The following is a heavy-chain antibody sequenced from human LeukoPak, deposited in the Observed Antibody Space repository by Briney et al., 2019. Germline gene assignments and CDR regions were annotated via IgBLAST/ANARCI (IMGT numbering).Heavy chain of an antibody. J-gene: IGHJ4*02. CDR1: GFTFSSYA. CDR3: VSYSLGLGPSFDY. CDR2: ISSNGGST. V-gene: IGHV3-64D*06. Sequence: GGSLRFSFSASGFTFSSYAMHWVRQAPGKGLEYVSAISSNGGSTYYADSVKGRFTISRDNSKNTLYLQMSSLRAEDTAVYYCVSYSLGLGPSFDYWGQGTLVTVSS. D-gene: IGHD2-21*01.